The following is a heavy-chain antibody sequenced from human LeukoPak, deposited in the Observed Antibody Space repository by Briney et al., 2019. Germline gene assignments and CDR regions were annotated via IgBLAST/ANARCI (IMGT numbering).Heavy chain of an antibody. V-gene: IGHV3-21*06. CDR2: ILPTGSDR. CDR3: ATETNGRHYDY. D-gene: IGHD1-14*01. Sequence: KPGGSLRLSCTASGLTFSTSGFNWVRPAPGKGLEWVASILPTGSDRYHADSIKGRFTISRDNANNFLYLQMNSLTAEDTAVYYCATETNGRHYDYWGQGTLLTVSS. CDR1: GLTFSTSG. J-gene: IGHJ4*02.